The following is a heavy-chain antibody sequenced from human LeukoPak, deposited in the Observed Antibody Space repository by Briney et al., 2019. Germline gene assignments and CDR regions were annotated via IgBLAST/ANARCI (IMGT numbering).Heavy chain of an antibody. CDR1: GFTFGSYW. D-gene: IGHD5-24*01. CDR2: VIRDGSFT. CDR3: VRDGDDFNFDY. J-gene: IGHJ4*02. Sequence: PGGSLRLSCAASGFTFGSYWMHWVRQAPGKGLEWVSRVIRDGSFTNYADSVKGRFTISRDNAKNTLYLQMSSLRAEDTAVYSCVRDGDDFNFDYWGQGSLVTVSS. V-gene: IGHV3-74*01.